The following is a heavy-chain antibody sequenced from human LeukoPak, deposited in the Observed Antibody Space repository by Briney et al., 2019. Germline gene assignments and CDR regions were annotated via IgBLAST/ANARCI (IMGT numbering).Heavy chain of an antibody. Sequence: GGSLRLSCAASGFTFDDYAMPWVRQAPGKGLEWVSGISWNSGSIGYADSVKGRFTISRDNAKNSLYLQMNSLRAEDTALYYCAKDISDGRSSSSDWGQGTLVTVSS. J-gene: IGHJ4*02. V-gene: IGHV3-9*01. D-gene: IGHD6-6*01. CDR1: GFTFDDYA. CDR3: AKDISDGRSSSSD. CDR2: ISWNSGSI.